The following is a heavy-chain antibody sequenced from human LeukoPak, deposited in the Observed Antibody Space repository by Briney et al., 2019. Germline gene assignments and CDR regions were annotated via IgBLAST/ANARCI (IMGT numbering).Heavy chain of an antibody. D-gene: IGHD5-18*01. CDR3: ARESDTAMVFDY. V-gene: IGHV1-2*02. CDR1: GYTFTGYY. J-gene: IGHJ4*02. CDR2: INPNSGGT. Sequence: ASVKVSCKASGYTFTGYYMHWVRQAPAQGLEWMGWINPNSGGTNYAQKFQGRVTMTRDTSISTAYMELSRLRSDDTAVYYCARESDTAMVFDYWGQGTLVTVSS.